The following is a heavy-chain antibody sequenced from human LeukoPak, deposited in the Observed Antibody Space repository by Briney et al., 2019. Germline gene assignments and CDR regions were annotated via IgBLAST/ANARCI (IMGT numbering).Heavy chain of an antibody. CDR2: IYSGGTT. V-gene: IGHV3-53*01. CDR3: ARTDCSGSSCYKIYYFDY. Sequence: GGSLRLSCAASGFTVSSNYMSWVRQAPGKGLEWVSFIYSGGTTYYADSVKGRFTISRDNSKNTLYLQMNSLRAEDTAVYYCARTDCSGSSCYKIYYFDYWGQGTLVTVSS. J-gene: IGHJ4*02. CDR1: GFTVSSNY. D-gene: IGHD2-15*01.